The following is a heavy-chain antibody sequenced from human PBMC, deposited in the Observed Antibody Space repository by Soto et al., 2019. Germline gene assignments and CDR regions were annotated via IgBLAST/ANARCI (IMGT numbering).Heavy chain of an antibody. V-gene: IGHV3-30-3*01. CDR2: ISYDGSNK. J-gene: IGHJ3*02. Sequence: GGSLRLSCAASGFTFSSYAMHWVRQAPGKGLEWVAVISYDGSNKYYADSVKGRFTISRDNSKNTLYLQMNSLRAEDTAVYYCARDQYYYDSSGIFDIWGQGTMVTVSS. CDR1: GFTFSSYA. CDR3: ARDQYYYDSSGIFDI. D-gene: IGHD3-22*01.